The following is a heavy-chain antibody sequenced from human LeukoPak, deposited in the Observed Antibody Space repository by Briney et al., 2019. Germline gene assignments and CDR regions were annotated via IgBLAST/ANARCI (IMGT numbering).Heavy chain of an antibody. D-gene: IGHD6-13*01. CDR3: AKILGIGPAGRIEY. CDR2: IFYSGST. Sequence: SETLSLTCTVSGGSIRSSSYYWGWIRQPAGKGLEWIGSIFYSGSTYYNPSLKSRVTISVDTSKNQLSLKLSSVTAADTAVYYCAKILGIGPAGRIEYWGQGTLVTVSS. CDR1: GGSIRSSSYY. J-gene: IGHJ4*02. V-gene: IGHV4-39*01.